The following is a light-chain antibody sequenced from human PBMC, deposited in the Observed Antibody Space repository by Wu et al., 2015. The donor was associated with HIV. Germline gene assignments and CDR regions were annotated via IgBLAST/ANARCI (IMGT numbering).Light chain of an antibody. CDR1: QGISSW. CDR3: QQYNSYLYS. CDR2: AAS. J-gene: IGKJ2*03. V-gene: IGKV1-12*01. Sequence: DIQMTQSPSFVSASVGDTVTITCRASQGISSWLAWYQQKPGKAPKLLIYAASNLQRGVPSRFSGSGSVTDFTLTINSLQPEDFATYYCQQYNSYLYSFGQGTKLEIK.